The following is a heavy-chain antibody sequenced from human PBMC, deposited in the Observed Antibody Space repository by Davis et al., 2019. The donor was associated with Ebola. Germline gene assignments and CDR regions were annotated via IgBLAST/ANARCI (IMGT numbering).Heavy chain of an antibody. CDR1: GFTFSSYA. J-gene: IGHJ6*02. CDR2: ISGSGGST. V-gene: IGHV3-23*01. Sequence: GESLKISCAASGFTFSSYAMSWVRQAPGKGLEWVSAISGSGGSTYYADSVKGRFTISRDNAKNSLYLQMNSLRAEDTAVYYCASRGHLRYSYGYNYYYGMDVWGQGTTVTVSS. D-gene: IGHD5-18*01. CDR3: ASRGHLRYSYGYNYYYGMDV.